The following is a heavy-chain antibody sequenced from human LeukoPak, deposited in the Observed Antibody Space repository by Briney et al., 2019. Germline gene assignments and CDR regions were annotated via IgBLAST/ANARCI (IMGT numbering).Heavy chain of an antibody. CDR3: ARDDGLGGMDV. J-gene: IGHJ6*02. Sequence: PSETLSLTCTVSGGSISSGGYYWSWIRQHPGKGLEWIGYIYYSGSTYYNPSLKSRVTISVGTSKNQFSLKLSSVTAADTAVYYCARDDGLGGMDVWGQGTTVTVSS. V-gene: IGHV4-31*03. CDR1: GGSISSGGYY. D-gene: IGHD3-10*01. CDR2: IYYSGST.